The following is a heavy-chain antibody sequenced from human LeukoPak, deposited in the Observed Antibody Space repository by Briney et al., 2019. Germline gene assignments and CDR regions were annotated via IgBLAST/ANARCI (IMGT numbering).Heavy chain of an antibody. CDR1: GGSISSYY. D-gene: IGHD3-3*01. J-gene: IGHJ4*02. CDR3: ARARGLRFLEWLLYDY. CDR2: IYYSGST. Sequence: SETLSLTCTVSGGSISSYYWSWIRQPPGKGLEGIGYIYYSGSTNYNPSLKSRVTISVDTSKNQFSLKLSSVIAADTAVYYCARARGLRFLEWLLYDYWGQGTLVTVSS. V-gene: IGHV4-59*01.